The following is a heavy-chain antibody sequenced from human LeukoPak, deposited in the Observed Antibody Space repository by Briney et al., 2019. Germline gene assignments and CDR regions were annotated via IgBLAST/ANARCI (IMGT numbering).Heavy chain of an antibody. V-gene: IGHV3-23*01. CDR1: GFTFSSHA. CDR3: AKASYLDWLSHDAFDI. J-gene: IGHJ3*02. Sequence: PGGSLRLSCAASGFTFSSHAMSWVRQAPGKGLEWVSAISGSGGRTYYADSVKGRFTISRDNSKNTLYLQMNSLRAEDTAVYYCAKASYLDWLSHDAFDIWGQGTIVTVSS. CDR2: ISGSGGRT. D-gene: IGHD3-9*01.